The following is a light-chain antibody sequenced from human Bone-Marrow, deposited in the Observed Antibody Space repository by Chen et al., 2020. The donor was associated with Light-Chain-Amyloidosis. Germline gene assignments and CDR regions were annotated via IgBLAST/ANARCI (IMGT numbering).Light chain of an antibody. Sequence: SYELTQPPSVSVSPGQTARITCSGDDLPTKYAYWYQQKPGQAPVLVIHRDTERPSGMSERFSGSSSWTTAPLTISGVQAEDGADYHCQSADSSGTYEVIFGGGTKLTVL. V-gene: IGLV3-25*03. J-gene: IGLJ2*01. CDR1: DLPTKY. CDR3: QSADSSGTYEVI. CDR2: RDT.